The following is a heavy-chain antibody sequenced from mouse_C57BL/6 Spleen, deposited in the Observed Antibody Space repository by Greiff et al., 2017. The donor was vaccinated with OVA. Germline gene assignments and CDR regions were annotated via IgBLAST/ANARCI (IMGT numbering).Heavy chain of an antibody. CDR2: ISSGSSTI. CDR3: ARWTGSYAMDY. CDR1: GFTFSDYG. J-gene: IGHJ4*01. V-gene: IGHV5-17*01. Sequence: EVMLVESGGGLVKPGGSLKLSCAASGFTFSDYGMHWVRQAPEKGLEWVAYISSGSSTIYYADPLKGRFTISRDNAKNTLFLQMTSLRSEDTAMYYCARWTGSYAMDYWGQGTSVTVSS.